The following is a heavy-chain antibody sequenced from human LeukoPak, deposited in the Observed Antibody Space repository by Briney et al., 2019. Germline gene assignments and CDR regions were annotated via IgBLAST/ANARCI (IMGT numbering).Heavy chain of an antibody. CDR2: NNYSENMDRDNT. CDR1: GGAMSSYY. D-gene: IGHD1-1*01. Sequence: PPETLSLTCTVSGGAMSSYYRSWIRQPPGKGQEWIGHNNYSENMDRDNTNYSPPPKSRHTTSQDKSKNHCFVNLASVAAAGSAVYYCARGRAGIDRWGGGTLVIVS. J-gene: IGHJ5*02. V-gene: IGHV4-59*01. CDR3: ARGRAGIDR.